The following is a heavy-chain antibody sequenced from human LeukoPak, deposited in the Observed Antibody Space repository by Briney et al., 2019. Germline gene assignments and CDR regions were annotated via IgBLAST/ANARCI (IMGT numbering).Heavy chain of an antibody. CDR1: GFTFSSYG. D-gene: IGHD3-22*01. V-gene: IGHV3-30*18. CDR3: AKAIRRSSGYHGDY. Sequence: PGGSLRLSCAASGFTFSSYGMHWVRQAPGKGLERVADISYGGSNKYYADSVKGRFTISRDNSKNTLYLQMNSLRAEDTAVYYCAKAIRRSSGYHGDYWGQGTLVTVSS. CDR2: ISYGGSNK. J-gene: IGHJ4*02.